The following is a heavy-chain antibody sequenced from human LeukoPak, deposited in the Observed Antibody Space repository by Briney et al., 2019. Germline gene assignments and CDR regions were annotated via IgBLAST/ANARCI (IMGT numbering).Heavy chain of an antibody. D-gene: IGHD3-22*01. Sequence: SETLSLTCTVSGGSISSYYWSWIRQPPGKGLEWIGYIYYSGSTNYNPSLKSRVTISVDTSNNQFSLKLSSVTAADTAVYYCARARYYYDSSGPYYFDYWGQGTLVTVSS. J-gene: IGHJ4*02. V-gene: IGHV4-59*01. CDR1: GGSISSYY. CDR3: ARARYYYDSSGPYYFDY. CDR2: IYYSGST.